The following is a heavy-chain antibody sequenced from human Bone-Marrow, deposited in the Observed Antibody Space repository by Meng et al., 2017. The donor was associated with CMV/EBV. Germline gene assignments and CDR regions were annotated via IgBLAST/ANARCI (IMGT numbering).Heavy chain of an antibody. V-gene: IGHV3-21*01. D-gene: IGHD1-7*01. CDR3: AREGIETTFDY. CDR2: ISSSSYI. Sequence: GESLKISCAASGFTFSSYSMNWVRQAPGKGLEWVSSISSSSYIYYADSVKGRFTISRDNAKNSLYLQMNSLRAEDTAVYYCAREGIETTFDYWGQGTLVTVSS. CDR1: GFTFSSYS. J-gene: IGHJ4*02.